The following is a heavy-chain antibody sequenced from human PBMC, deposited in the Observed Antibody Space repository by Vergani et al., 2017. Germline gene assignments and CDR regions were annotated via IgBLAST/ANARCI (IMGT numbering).Heavy chain of an antibody. D-gene: IGHD3-10*01. CDR2: IIPILGIA. Sequence: QVQLVQSGAEVKKPGSSLKFSCKASGGPSSSYTISWVRQAPGQGLEWMGRIIPILGIANYAQKFQGRVTITADKSTSTAYMELSSLRSEDTAVYYCARGITMVRGFDPWGQGTLVTVSS. J-gene: IGHJ5*02. CDR1: GGPSSSYT. CDR3: ARGITMVRGFDP. V-gene: IGHV1-69*02.